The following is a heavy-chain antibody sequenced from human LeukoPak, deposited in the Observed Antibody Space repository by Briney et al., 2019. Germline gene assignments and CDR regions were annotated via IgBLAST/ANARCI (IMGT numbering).Heavy chain of an antibody. J-gene: IGHJ4*02. CDR2: IYHSGRT. D-gene: IGHD5-24*01. CDR1: GGPISSYY. CDR3: ARRNGYISSLDY. Sequence: SETLSLTCTVSGGPISSYYWSWIRQPPEKGLEWIGYIYHSGRTNYNPSLKSRVTISVDTSKNQFSLNLNSVTAADTAVYYCARRNGYISSLDYWAQGTLVTVSS. V-gene: IGHV4-59*08.